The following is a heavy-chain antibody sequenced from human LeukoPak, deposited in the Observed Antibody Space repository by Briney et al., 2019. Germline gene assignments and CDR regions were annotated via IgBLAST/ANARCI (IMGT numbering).Heavy chain of an antibody. Sequence: ASVKVSCKASGYTFTNYDINWVRQATGQGLEWMGWMNPTSGNTGYAQKFQGRVTMTRNTSMSTAYMDLSSLGSEDTAVYYCARAEGYCSGGTRYTYDAFDIWGQGTVVTVSS. CDR1: GYTFTNYD. V-gene: IGHV1-8*01. J-gene: IGHJ3*02. D-gene: IGHD2-15*01. CDR2: MNPTSGNT. CDR3: ARAEGYCSGGTRYTYDAFDI.